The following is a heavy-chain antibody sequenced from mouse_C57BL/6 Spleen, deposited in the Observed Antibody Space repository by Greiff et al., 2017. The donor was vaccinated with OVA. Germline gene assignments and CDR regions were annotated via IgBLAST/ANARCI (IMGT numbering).Heavy chain of an antibody. Sequence: DVHLVESGGGLVKPGGSLKLSCAASGFTFSSYAMSWVRQTPEKRLEWVATISDGGSYTYYPDNVKGRFTISRDNAKNNLYLQMSHLKSEDTAMYYCARGAYRAMDYWGQGTSVTVSS. J-gene: IGHJ4*01. CDR2: ISDGGSYT. CDR3: ARGAYRAMDY. V-gene: IGHV5-4*01. CDR1: GFTFSSYA.